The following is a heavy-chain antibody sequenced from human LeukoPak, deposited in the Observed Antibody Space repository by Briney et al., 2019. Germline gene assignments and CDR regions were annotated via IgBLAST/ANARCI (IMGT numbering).Heavy chain of an antibody. CDR2: IIPIFGTA. Sequence: ASVKVSCKASGGTFSSYAISWVRQAPGQGLEWMGGIIPIFGTANYAQKFQGRVTITADESTSTAYMELRSLRSEDTAVYYCARDVLVRGVIIGYFDYWGQGTLVTVSS. CDR3: ARDVLVRGVIIGYFDY. CDR1: GGTFSSYA. V-gene: IGHV1-69*13. D-gene: IGHD3-10*01. J-gene: IGHJ4*02.